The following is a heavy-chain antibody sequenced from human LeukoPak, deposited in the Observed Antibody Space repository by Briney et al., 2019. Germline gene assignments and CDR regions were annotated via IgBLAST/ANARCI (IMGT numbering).Heavy chain of an antibody. CDR2: IYTSGST. D-gene: IGHD3-3*01. Sequence: PSETPSLTCTVSGGSISSYYWSWIRQPAGKGLEWIGRIYTSGSTNYNPSLKSRVTMSVDTSKNQFSLKLSSVTAADTAVYYCARARDTIFGVVRRAFDYWGQGTLVTVSS. CDR3: ARARDTIFGVVRRAFDY. J-gene: IGHJ4*02. CDR1: GGSISSYY. V-gene: IGHV4-4*07.